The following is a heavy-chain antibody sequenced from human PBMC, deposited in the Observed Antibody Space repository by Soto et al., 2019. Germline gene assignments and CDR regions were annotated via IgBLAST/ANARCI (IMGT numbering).Heavy chain of an antibody. CDR2: INAGNGNT. Sequence: GASVKVSCKASGYTFTSYAMHWVRQAPGQRLEWMGWINAGNGNTKYSQKRQGRVTITRDTSASTAYMELSSLRSEDTAVYYCARGPHYDFWSGYYTGWYYGMDVWGQGTTVTVSS. CDR1: GYTFTSYA. CDR3: ARGPHYDFWSGYYTGWYYGMDV. J-gene: IGHJ6*02. D-gene: IGHD3-3*01. V-gene: IGHV1-3*01.